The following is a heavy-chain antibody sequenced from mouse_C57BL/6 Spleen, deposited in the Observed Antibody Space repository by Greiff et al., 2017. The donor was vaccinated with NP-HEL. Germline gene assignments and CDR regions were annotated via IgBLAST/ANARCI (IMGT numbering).Heavy chain of an antibody. CDR2: IDPENGDT. CDR1: GFNIKDDY. CDR3: TTGGGRTY. V-gene: IGHV14-4*01. D-gene: IGHD3-3*01. J-gene: IGHJ3*01. Sequence: VQLQQSGAELVRPGASVKLSCTASGFNIKDDYMHWVKQRPEQGLEWIGWIDPENGDTEYASKFQGKATITADTSSNTAYLQLSSLTSEDTAVYYCTTGGGRTYWGQGTLVTVSA.